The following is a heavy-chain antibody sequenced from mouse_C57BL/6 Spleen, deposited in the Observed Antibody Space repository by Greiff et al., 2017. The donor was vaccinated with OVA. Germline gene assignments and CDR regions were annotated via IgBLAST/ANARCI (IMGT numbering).Heavy chain of an antibody. V-gene: IGHV1-50*01. CDR2: IDPSDSYT. Sequence: QVQLQQPGAELVKPGASVKLSCKASGYTFTSYWMQWVKQRPGQGLEWIGEIDPSDSYTNYNQKFKGKATLPVDTSSSTASMQLSSLTSEDSAVYYCARGAYEKDYFDYWGQGTTLTVSS. CDR1: GYTFTSYW. CDR3: ARGAYEKDYFDY. D-gene: IGHD2-12*01. J-gene: IGHJ2*01.